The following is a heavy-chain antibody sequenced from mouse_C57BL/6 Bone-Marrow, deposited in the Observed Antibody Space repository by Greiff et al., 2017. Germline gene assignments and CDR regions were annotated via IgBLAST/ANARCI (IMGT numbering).Heavy chain of an antibody. Sequence: VQLQQSGAELVRPGASVTLSCKASGYTFTDYEMHWVKQTPVHGLEWIGAIDPETGGTAYNQKFKGKAILTADKSSSTAYMELRSLTSEDSAVYYCARTILRLDYWGQGTTLTVSS. CDR1: GYTFTDYE. D-gene: IGHD1-1*01. CDR2: IDPETGGT. V-gene: IGHV1-15*01. CDR3: ARTILRLDY. J-gene: IGHJ2*01.